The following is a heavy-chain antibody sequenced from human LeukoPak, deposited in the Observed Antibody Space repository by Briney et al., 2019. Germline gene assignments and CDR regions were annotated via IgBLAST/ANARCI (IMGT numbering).Heavy chain of an antibody. CDR3: ARGVVPAARGFTAIDY. Sequence: ASVKVSCKASGYAFTGYYMHWVRQAPGQGLEWMGWINPNSGGTNYAQKFQGRVTMTRDTSISTAYMELSRLRSGDTAVYYCARGVVPAARGFTAIDYWGQGTLVTVSS. CDR1: GYAFTGYY. CDR2: INPNSGGT. J-gene: IGHJ4*02. V-gene: IGHV1-2*02. D-gene: IGHD2-2*01.